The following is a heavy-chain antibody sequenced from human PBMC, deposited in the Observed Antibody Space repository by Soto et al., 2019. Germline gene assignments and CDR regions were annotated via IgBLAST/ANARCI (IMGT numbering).Heavy chain of an antibody. Sequence: PSQTLSLTCAIPGHSVPSNSAAWNWIRQSPSRGREWLGRTYYRSKWYNDYAVSVKSRITINPDTSKNQFSLQLNSVTPEDTAVYYCAREGFIAALGWFDPWGQGTLVTVSS. CDR1: GHSVPSNSAA. CDR2: TYYRSKWYN. CDR3: AREGFIAALGWFDP. J-gene: IGHJ5*02. D-gene: IGHD6-13*01. V-gene: IGHV6-1*01.